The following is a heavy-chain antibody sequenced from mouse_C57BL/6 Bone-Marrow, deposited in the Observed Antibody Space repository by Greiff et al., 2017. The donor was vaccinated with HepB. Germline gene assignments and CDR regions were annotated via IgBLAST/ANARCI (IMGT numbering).Heavy chain of an antibody. Sequence: EVKLMESGGGLVQSGRSLRLSCATSGFTFSDFYMEWVRQAPGKGLEWIAASRNKANDYTTEYSASVKGRFIVSRDTSQSILYLQMNALRAEDTAIYYCARDPECAMDYWGQGTSVTVSS. CDR2: SRNKANDYTT. CDR1: GFTFSDFY. V-gene: IGHV7-1*01. J-gene: IGHJ4*01. CDR3: ARDPECAMDY.